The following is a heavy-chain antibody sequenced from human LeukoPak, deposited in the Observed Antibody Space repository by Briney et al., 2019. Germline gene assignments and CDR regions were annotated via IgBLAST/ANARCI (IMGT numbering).Heavy chain of an antibody. J-gene: IGHJ4*02. D-gene: IGHD2-2*01. V-gene: IGHV3-30*19. CDR2: IWYDGSNK. Sequence: PGRSLRLSCAASGFTFSSYGMHWVRQAPGKGLEWVAVIWYDGSNKYYADFVKGRFTISRDNSKNTLYLQMNSLRAEDTAVYYVSSTTGGYWGQGTLVTVSS. CDR1: GFTFSSYG. CDR3: SSTTGGY.